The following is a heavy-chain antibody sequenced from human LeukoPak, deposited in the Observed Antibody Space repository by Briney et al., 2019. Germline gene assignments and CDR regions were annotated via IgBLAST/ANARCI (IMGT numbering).Heavy chain of an antibody. V-gene: IGHV1-69*13. CDR2: IIPIFGTA. Sequence: ASVKVSCKASGGTFSSYAISWVRQAPGQGLEWMGGIIPIFGTANYAQKLQGRVTITADESTSTAYMELSSLRSEDTAVYYCARSLSINYYYMDVWGKGTTVTVSS. J-gene: IGHJ6*03. D-gene: IGHD3-10*01. CDR1: GGTFSSYA. CDR3: ARSLSINYYYMDV.